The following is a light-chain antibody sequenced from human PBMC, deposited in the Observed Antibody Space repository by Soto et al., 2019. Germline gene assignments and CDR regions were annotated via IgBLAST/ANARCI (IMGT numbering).Light chain of an antibody. Sequence: QSVLTQPASVSGSPGQSITISCVGTSGDIGDYNYVSWYQQHPGKVPKVIIYDVSNRPSGVSYRFSGTKSGNTASLTVSGLQAEDEADYYCCSYTRSGTLIFGHGTKVTVL. V-gene: IGLV2-14*01. CDR1: SGDIGDYNY. CDR2: DVS. J-gene: IGLJ1*01. CDR3: CSYTRSGTLI.